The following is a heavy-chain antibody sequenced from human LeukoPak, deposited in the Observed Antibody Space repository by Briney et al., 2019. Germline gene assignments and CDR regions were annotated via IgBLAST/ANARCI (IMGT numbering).Heavy chain of an antibody. Sequence: SETLSLTCTVSGGSISSYYWSWIRQPAGKGLEWIGRIYTSGSTNYNPSLKSRVTISVDTSKNQFSLKLSSVTAADTAVYYCARLYYYDSSGYYWFDPWGQGTLVTVSS. V-gene: IGHV4-4*07. CDR3: ARLYYYDSSGYYWFDP. CDR2: IYTSGST. D-gene: IGHD3-22*01. CDR1: GGSISSYY. J-gene: IGHJ5*02.